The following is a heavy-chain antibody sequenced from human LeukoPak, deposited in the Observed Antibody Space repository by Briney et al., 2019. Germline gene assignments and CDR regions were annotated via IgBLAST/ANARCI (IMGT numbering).Heavy chain of an antibody. D-gene: IGHD6-13*01. CDR2: ISSSSSTI. V-gene: IGHV3-48*01. CDR1: GFTFSSYS. J-gene: IGHJ3*02. Sequence: QPGGSLRLSCAASGFTFSSYSMNWVRQAPGKGLEWVSYISSSSSTIYYADSVKGRFTISRDNAKNSLYLQMNSLRAEDTAVYYCARVMLYSSSWYSSLGLNDASDIWGQGTMVTVSS. CDR3: ARVMLYSSSWYSSLGLNDASDI.